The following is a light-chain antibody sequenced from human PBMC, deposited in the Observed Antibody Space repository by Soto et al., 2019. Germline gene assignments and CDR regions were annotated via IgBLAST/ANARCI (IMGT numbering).Light chain of an antibody. CDR3: QQYGRSPFT. CDR2: GAS. Sequence: EIVLPQSPGTLSLSPGERATLSCRASQSVSSNNLAWYQQRPGQAPRVVIYGASTRATGIPERFSGSGSGTDFTLTISRLEPEEFAVYYCQQYGRSPFTFGPGTKVDIK. CDR1: QSVSSNN. V-gene: IGKV3-20*01. J-gene: IGKJ3*01.